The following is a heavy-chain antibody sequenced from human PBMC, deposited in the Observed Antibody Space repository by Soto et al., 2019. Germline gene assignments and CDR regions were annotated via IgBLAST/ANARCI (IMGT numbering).Heavy chain of an antibody. Sequence: ASVKVSCKASGYTFTSYGISWVRQAPGQGLEWMGWISAYNGNTNYAQKLQGRVTMTTDTSTSTAYMELRSLRSDDTAVYYCARDPPTTFFSSLFPRGGGYMDVWGKGTTVTVSS. V-gene: IGHV1-18*01. J-gene: IGHJ6*03. CDR3: ARDPPTTFFSSLFPRGGGYMDV. CDR2: ISAYNGNT. CDR1: GYTFTSYG. D-gene: IGHD3-16*01.